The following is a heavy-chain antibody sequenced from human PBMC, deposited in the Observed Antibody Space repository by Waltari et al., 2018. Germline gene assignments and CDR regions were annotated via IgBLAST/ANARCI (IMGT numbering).Heavy chain of an antibody. CDR2: ITVSDET. V-gene: IGHV3-23*01. CDR1: GIIFNNFA. Sequence: EVQLLESGGGLVQPGGSLRLSCAASGIIFNNFAINWVRLAPGTGLDWVAAITVSDETFYADSVLGRFTVSRDTSKNTVYLQMNGLRAEDTAIYYCAKPFYNWDDPLHSWGQGTLVAVSS. D-gene: IGHD1-20*01. CDR3: AKPFYNWDDPLHS. J-gene: IGHJ4*02.